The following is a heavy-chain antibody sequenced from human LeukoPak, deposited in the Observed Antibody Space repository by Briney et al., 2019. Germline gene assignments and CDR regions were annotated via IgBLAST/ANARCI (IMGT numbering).Heavy chain of an antibody. CDR2: IYYSGST. J-gene: IGHJ5*02. CDR1: GGSISSYY. CDR3: ARDYRIVGASLDWFDP. D-gene: IGHD1-26*01. Sequence: SETLSLTCTVSGGSISSYYWSWIRQPPGKGLEWIGYIYYSGSTYYNPSLKSRVTISVDTSKNQFSLKLSSVTAADTAVYYCARDYRIVGASLDWFDPWGQGTLVTVSS. V-gene: IGHV4-59*12.